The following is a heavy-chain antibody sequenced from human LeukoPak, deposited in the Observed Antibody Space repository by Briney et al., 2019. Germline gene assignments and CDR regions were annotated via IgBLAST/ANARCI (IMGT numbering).Heavy chain of an antibody. CDR1: GYTFTGYY. J-gene: IGHJ6*02. D-gene: IGHD2-15*01. V-gene: IGHV1-2*02. CDR3: SCYSCLYYYGMDV. Sequence: ASVKVSCKASGYTFTGYYMHWVRQAPGQGLEWMGWINPNSGGTNYAQKFQGRVTMTRDMSISTAYMELSRLRSDDTAVYYCSCYSCLYYYGMDVWGQGTTVTVSS. CDR2: INPNSGGT.